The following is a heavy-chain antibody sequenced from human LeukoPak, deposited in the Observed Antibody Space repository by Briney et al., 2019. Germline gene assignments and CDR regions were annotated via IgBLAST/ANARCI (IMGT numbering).Heavy chain of an antibody. J-gene: IGHJ4*02. CDR2: IYFSGST. Sequence: SQTLSLTCTVSGVSISSGGDYWSWIRQHPGEGLEWIGNIYFSGSTNYNPSLKSRLTISVDMSNNQFSLKLSSVTAADTALYYCARDWSGYVSFDYWGRGTLVTVSS. CDR1: GVSISSGGDY. CDR3: ARDWSGYVSFDY. D-gene: IGHD3-3*01. V-gene: IGHV4-31*03.